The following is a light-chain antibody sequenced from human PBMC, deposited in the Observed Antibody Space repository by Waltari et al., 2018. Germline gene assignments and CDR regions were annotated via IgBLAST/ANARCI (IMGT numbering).Light chain of an antibody. V-gene: IGLV2-11*01. CDR2: DVT. Sequence: QSALTQPRSVSGSPGQSVTISCTGTSSDVGGYNYVSWNQQHPGKAPKLMIYDVTKRPSGVPDRFSGSKSGNTASLTISGLQADDEADYYCCSYAGSYTWVFGGGTKLTVL. J-gene: IGLJ3*02. CDR1: SSDVGGYNY. CDR3: CSYAGSYTWV.